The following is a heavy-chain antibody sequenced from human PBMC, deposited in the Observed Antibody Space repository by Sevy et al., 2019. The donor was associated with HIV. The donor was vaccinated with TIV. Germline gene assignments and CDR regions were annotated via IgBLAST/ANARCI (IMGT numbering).Heavy chain of an antibody. CDR2: IWSDGSKK. CDR3: ARWVAATDAFDV. Sequence: GGSLRLSCAASGFTFSNYGKHWVRQAPGKGLEWVAVIWSDGSKKYYADSVKGRFTISRDNSEDTLYLQMNNLRGEDTAVFYCARWVAATDAFDVWGQGTMVTVSS. J-gene: IGHJ3*01. V-gene: IGHV3-33*01. D-gene: IGHD1-26*01. CDR1: GFTFSNYG.